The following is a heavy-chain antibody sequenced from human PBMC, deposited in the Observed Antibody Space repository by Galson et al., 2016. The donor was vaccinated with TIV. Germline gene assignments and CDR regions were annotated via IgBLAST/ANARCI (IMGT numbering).Heavy chain of an antibody. CDR1: GDTLSNDP. CDR3: ARLAPCGGDCYYFDR. Sequence: SVKVSCKASGDTLSNDPITWVRQAPGQGLEWMGGIIPMAGISDNSQKFQGRVSITADVSTNTVYMELSSLRSEDTAVFYCARLAPCGGDCYYFDRWGQGTLVTVSS. V-gene: IGHV1-69*10. D-gene: IGHD2-21*02. CDR2: IIPMAGIS. J-gene: IGHJ4*02.